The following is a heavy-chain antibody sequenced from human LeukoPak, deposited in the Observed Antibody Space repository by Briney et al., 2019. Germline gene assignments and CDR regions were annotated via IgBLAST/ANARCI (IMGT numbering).Heavy chain of an antibody. CDR3: ARYWYGAFDI. J-gene: IGHJ3*02. D-gene: IGHD2-8*02. Sequence: GGSLRLSCTASGFTFNGFSMNWVRQAPGKGLEWVSSISTSSSYIYYADSVKGRFTISRNNPKNSLYLQMNSLRAEDTALYYCARYWYGAFDIWGQGTMVTVSS. CDR2: ISTSSSYI. CDR1: GFTFNGFS. V-gene: IGHV3-21*04.